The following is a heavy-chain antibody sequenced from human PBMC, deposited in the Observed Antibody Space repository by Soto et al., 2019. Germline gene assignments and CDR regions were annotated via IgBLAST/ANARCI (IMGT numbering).Heavy chain of an antibody. V-gene: IGHV4-34*01. D-gene: IGHD2-21*01. CDR3: ARGRGEVDA. J-gene: IGHJ5*02. CDR2: INHSGNT. Sequence: QVHLQQWGAGLLKPSETLSLTCAVYGASLSDNYCNWLRQPPGTGLEWIGEINHSGNTNYNPSLRSRVTISIDTSKNQLSLNMRSVSAADTAVYYCARGRGEVDAWGQGPPVNVS. CDR1: GASLSDNY.